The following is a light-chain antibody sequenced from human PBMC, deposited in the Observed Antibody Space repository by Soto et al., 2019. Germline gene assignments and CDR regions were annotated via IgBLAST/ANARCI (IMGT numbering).Light chain of an antibody. Sequence: QSVLTQPPSASGTPGQKITISCSGSTSDIGSNTVNLYQQVPGTAPKLLIYANNQRPSGVPDRFSGSKSGTSASRAISGLQSEDEADYYCEAWDASRNGPVFGGGTKLTVL. J-gene: IGLJ3*02. V-gene: IGLV1-44*01. CDR3: EAWDASRNGPV. CDR2: ANN. CDR1: TSDIGSNT.